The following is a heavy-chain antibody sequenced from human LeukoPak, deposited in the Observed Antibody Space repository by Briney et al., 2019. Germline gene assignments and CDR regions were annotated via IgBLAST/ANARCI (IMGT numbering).Heavy chain of an antibody. CDR2: ISYDGSNK. Sequence: PGGSLRLSCAASGFTFSSYAMHWVRQAPGKGLEWVAVISYDGSNKYYADSVKGRFTISRDNSKNTLYLQMNSLRAEDTAVYYCARDGLGYYDSSGPAEYFQHWGQGTLVTVSS. J-gene: IGHJ1*01. CDR3: ARDGLGYYDSSGPAEYFQH. D-gene: IGHD3-22*01. V-gene: IGHV3-30*04. CDR1: GFTFSSYA.